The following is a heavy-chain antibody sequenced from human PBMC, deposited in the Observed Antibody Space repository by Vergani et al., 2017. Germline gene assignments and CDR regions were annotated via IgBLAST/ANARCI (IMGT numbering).Heavy chain of an antibody. CDR1: GGSMSGYY. CDR2: MYHSGST. D-gene: IGHD3-10*01. V-gene: IGHV4-59*01. Sequence: QVRLQESGPGLVKPSETLSLTCSVSGGSMSGYYWSWIRQPPGKELEWIGYMYHSGSTNYNPSLETRVTISGDTSKNQLCRKLNSGTAADTAVYYCGRVADCYGLGSRLLDLWGQGILVTVSS. J-gene: IGHJ5*02. CDR3: GRVADCYGLGSRLLDL.